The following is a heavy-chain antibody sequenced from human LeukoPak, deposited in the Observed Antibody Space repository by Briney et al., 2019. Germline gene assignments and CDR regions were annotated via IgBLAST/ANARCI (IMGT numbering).Heavy chain of an antibody. D-gene: IGHD1-26*01. V-gene: IGHV3-72*01. J-gene: IGHJ4*02. CDR3: ARVGATTEGFDY. CDR2: IRNKANSYTT. CDR1: GFSLSDHY. Sequence: PGASLRPSCAASGFSLSDHYMDSVRQAPGKGLEWVGRIRNKANSYTTEYAASVKSRFTISRDDSKNSLYLQMNSLKTEDTAVYYCARVGATTEGFDYWGQGTLVTVSS.